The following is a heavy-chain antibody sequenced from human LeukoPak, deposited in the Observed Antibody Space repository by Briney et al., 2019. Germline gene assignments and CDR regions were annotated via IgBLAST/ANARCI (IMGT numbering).Heavy chain of an antibody. CDR1: GFTFSSYW. V-gene: IGHV3-66*04. CDR3: ASQPKDFWSGYYDY. J-gene: IGHJ4*02. Sequence: GGSLRLSCAASGFTFSSYWMTWVRQAPGKGLEWVSVIYSGGSTYYADSVKGRFTISRDNSKNTLYLQMNSLRAEDTAVYYCASQPKDFWSGYYDYWGQGTLVTVSS. CDR2: IYSGGST. D-gene: IGHD3-3*01.